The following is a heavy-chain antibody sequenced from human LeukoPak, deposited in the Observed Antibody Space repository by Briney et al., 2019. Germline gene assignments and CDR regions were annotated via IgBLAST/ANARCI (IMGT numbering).Heavy chain of an antibody. D-gene: IGHD5-12*01. Sequence: PGGSLRLSCAASGFTFSSHAMSWVRQAPGKGLEWVSAISGSGGSTYYADSVKGRFTISRDNSKNTLYLQMNSLRAEDTAVYYCANGQVATIGFFYYYGMDVWGQGTTVTVSS. CDR1: GFTFSSHA. J-gene: IGHJ6*02. CDR2: ISGSGGST. CDR3: ANGQVATIGFFYYYGMDV. V-gene: IGHV3-23*01.